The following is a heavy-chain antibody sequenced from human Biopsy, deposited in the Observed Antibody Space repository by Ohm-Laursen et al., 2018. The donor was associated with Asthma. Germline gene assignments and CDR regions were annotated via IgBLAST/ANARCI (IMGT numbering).Heavy chain of an antibody. CDR1: GFTFSSYA. J-gene: IGHJ4*02. D-gene: IGHD5-18*01. Sequence: SLRLSCSASGFTFSSYAMSWVRQAPGKGLEWVSAISGSGGSIYYADSVKGRLTISRDNAKNSLYLQMNSLRDEDTAVYYCARFKRGYSYGYAGVFDYWGQGTLVTVSS. V-gene: IGHV3-23*01. CDR3: ARFKRGYSYGYAGVFDY. CDR2: ISGSGGSI.